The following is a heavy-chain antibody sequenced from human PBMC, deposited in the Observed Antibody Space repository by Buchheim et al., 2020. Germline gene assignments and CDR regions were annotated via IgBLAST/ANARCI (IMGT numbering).Heavy chain of an antibody. CDR3: VRRHSSSRGPRN. D-gene: IGHD2-15*01. CDR2: SHGDDTD. V-gene: IGHV2-5*02. Sequence: QITLKESGPTLVKPTQTLTLTCSCSGFSVSTRDVSVGWIRQPPGQAPEWLALSHGDDTDQYSPSLRSRITLTKDTSKNQVVLTLANVDPVDTATYYCVRRHSSSRGPRNWGPGTL. J-gene: IGHJ1*01. CDR1: GFSVSTRDVS.